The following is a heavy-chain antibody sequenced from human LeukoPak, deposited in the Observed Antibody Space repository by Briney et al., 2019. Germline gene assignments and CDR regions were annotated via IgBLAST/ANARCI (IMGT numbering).Heavy chain of an antibody. CDR2: VSAFNANT. V-gene: IGHV1-18*01. CDR1: GYTFSTYR. J-gene: IGHJ4*02. CDR3: ARLSYNGEGY. D-gene: IGHD5-24*01. Sequence: ASVKVSCKASGYTFSTYRISWMRQAPGQGLEWMGWVSAFNANTNYAQRLQGRVTMAADTSTSTAYMELRSLTFNDTAFYYCARLSYNGEGYWGQGTLVSASS.